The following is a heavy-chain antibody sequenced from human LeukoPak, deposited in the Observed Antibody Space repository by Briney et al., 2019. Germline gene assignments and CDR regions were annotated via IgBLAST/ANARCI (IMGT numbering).Heavy chain of an antibody. CDR2: ISSSSSYI. Sequence: GGSLRLSCGVSGFTLSRHSMNWVRQAPGKGLEWVSSISSSSSYIYYADSVKGRFTISRDNAKNSLSLQMDSLRAEDTAVYYCARGRSNYGDYFDYWGQGTLVTVSS. CDR3: ARGRSNYGDYFDY. V-gene: IGHV3-21*01. J-gene: IGHJ4*02. D-gene: IGHD4-11*01. CDR1: GFTLSRHS.